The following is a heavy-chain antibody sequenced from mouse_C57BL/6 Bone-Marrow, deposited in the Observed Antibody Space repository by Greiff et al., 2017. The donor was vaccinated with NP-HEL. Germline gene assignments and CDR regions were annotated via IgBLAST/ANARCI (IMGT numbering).Heavy chain of an antibody. CDR2: IYPGDGDT. J-gene: IGHJ1*03. V-gene: IGHV1-80*01. CDR3: ARGDYGSSYRYFDV. Sequence: VQLQQPGAELVKPGASVKLSCKASGYTFTSYWMHWVKQRPGQGLEWIGQIYPGDGDTNYNGKFKGKATLTADKSSSTAYMQLSSLTSEDSAVYFCARGDYGSSYRYFDVWGTGTTVTVSS. D-gene: IGHD1-1*01. CDR1: GYTFTSYW.